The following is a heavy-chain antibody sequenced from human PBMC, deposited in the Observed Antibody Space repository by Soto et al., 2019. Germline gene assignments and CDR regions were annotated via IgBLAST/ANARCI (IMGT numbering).Heavy chain of an antibody. V-gene: IGHV3-48*02. CDR3: ARRGRIVGATSGHYYYYYGMDV. CDR2: ISSSSSTI. CDR1: GFTFSSYS. Sequence: EVQLVESGGGLVQPGGSLRLSCAASGFTFSSYSMNWVRQAPGKGLEWVSYISSSSSTIYYADSVKGRFTISRDNAKNSLYLQMNSLRDEDTAVYYCARRGRIVGATSGHYYYYYGMDVWGQVTTVTVSS. D-gene: IGHD1-26*01. J-gene: IGHJ6*02.